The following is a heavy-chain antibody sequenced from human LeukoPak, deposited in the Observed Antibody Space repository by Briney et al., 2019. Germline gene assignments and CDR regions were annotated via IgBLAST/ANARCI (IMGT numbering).Heavy chain of an antibody. J-gene: IGHJ4*02. V-gene: IGHV3-21*01. CDR1: GFSFSRYS. Sequence: GGSLTLSCAVSGFSFSRYSMNWVRQAPGKGLEWVSSISSSSSYIYYADSVRGRFTISRDNAKNSLYLQMNSLRAEDTAVYYCAREGGYYFDYWGQGTLVTVSS. CDR3: AREGGYYFDY. CDR2: ISSSSSYI.